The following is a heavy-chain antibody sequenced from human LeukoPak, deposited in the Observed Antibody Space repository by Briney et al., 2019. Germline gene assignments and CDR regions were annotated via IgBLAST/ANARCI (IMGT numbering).Heavy chain of an antibody. V-gene: IGHV4-4*09. CDR2: IYTSGST. CDR3: ARHEDAGAIDY. CDR1: GGSISSYY. Sequence: SETLSLTCTVSGGSISSYYWSWIRQPPGKGLGWIGYIYTSGSTNYNPSLKSRVTISVDTSENQFSLKLSSVTAADTAVYYCARHEDAGAIDYWGQGTQVTVSS. J-gene: IGHJ4*02. D-gene: IGHD1-26*01.